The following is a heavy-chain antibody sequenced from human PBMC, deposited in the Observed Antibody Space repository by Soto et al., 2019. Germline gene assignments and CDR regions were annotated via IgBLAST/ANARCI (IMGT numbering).Heavy chain of an antibody. CDR2: INPASGHT. CDR1: GYTFTTYA. CDR3: GRSVVGATGEILYNAMDV. J-gene: IGHJ6*02. Sequence: QVQLVQSGAEVKKPGASVKVSCKASGYTFTTYALHWVRQAPGQRPEWMGWINPASGHTKYSKKLQDRVTITRDTSARTGYMELSSLRSEDTAVYYCGRSVVGATGEILYNAMDVWGQGTTVTVSS. D-gene: IGHD1-26*01. V-gene: IGHV1-3*01.